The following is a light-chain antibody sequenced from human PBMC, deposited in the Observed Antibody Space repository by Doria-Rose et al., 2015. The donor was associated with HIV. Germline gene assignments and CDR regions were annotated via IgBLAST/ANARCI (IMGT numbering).Light chain of an antibody. V-gene: IGKV3-20*01. CDR1: QSFSSTY. J-gene: IGKJ1*01. CDR2: DGS. CDR3: HQYGTSWT. Sequence: EIVLTQSPGTLSLSPEERATLSCRASQSFSSTYLAWYQQKPGQAPSLLIYDGSTRATGIPDRFSASGSGTDFTLTINRLEPEDFALYYCHQYGTSWTFGQGTKVEI.